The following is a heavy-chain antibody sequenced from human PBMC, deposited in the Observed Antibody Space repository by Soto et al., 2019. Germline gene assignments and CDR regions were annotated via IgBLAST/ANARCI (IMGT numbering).Heavy chain of an antibody. CDR1: GFTFSSYS. V-gene: IGHV3-21*01. CDR3: ARDFFYGGNPFDI. Sequence: GGSLRLSCAASGFTFSSYSMNWVRQAPGKGLEWVSYISSSSSYIYYADSVKGRFTISRDNAKNSLYLQMNSLRAEDTAVYYCARDFFYGGNPFDIWGQGTMVTVSS. J-gene: IGHJ3*02. CDR2: ISSSSSYI. D-gene: IGHD4-17*01.